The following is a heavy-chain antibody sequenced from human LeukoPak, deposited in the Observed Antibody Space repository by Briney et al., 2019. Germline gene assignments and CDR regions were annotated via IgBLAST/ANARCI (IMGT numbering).Heavy chain of an antibody. CDR1: GFTFDDYA. J-gene: IGHJ6*02. V-gene: IGHV3-9*01. CDR2: ISWNSGSI. CDR3: AKDGGSSGYYYYYGMDV. Sequence: PGRSLRPSCAASGFTFDDYAMHWVRQAPGKGLEWVSGISWNSGSIGYADSVKGRFTISRDNAKNSLYLQMNSLRAEDTALYYCAKDGGSSGYYYYYGMDVWGQGTTVTVSS. D-gene: IGHD3-22*01.